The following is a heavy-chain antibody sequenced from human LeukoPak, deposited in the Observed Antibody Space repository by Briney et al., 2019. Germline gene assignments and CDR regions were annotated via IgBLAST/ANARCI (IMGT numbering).Heavy chain of an antibody. D-gene: IGHD4-11*01. CDR2: IVVGSGNT. Sequence: ASVKVSCKASGFTFTSSAMQWVRQARGQRLEWIGWIVVGSGNTNYAQKFQERVTITRDMSTSTAYMELSSLRAEDTAIYYCAKHFDSNGRPRAGFDYWGQGTLVTVSS. CDR1: GFTFTSSA. J-gene: IGHJ4*02. CDR3: AKHFDSNGRPRAGFDY. V-gene: IGHV1-58*02.